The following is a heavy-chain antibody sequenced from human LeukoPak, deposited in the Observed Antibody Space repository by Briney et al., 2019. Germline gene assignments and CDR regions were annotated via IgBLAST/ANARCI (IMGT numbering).Heavy chain of an antibody. CDR3: AREGLTHDAFDI. V-gene: IGHV3-21*01. Sequence: GGSLTLSCAPSGFTFSRYRMHWVRQAAGKGLEWVSSSNSSYIYYADSVKGRFTISRDNAKNSVYLQMNSLRAEDTAVYYCAREGLTHDAFDIWGQGTMVTVSS. J-gene: IGHJ3*02. CDR2: SNSSYI. CDR1: GFTFSRYR. D-gene: IGHD4/OR15-4a*01.